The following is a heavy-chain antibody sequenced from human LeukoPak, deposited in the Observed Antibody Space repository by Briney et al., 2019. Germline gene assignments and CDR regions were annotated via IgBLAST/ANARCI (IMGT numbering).Heavy chain of an antibody. Sequence: QSLSLTCAISGDIVLCNRADWNWIRQSPPRGREWRRRTYYRSKWYNDYTVSVKSLITINPDTSKNQFSPQLNSVTPEDTAVYYCARSSSSSQNFDYWGQGTLVTVSS. CDR3: ARSSSSSQNFDY. D-gene: IGHD6-6*01. CDR1: GDIVLCNRAD. J-gene: IGHJ4*02. CDR2: TYYRSKWYN. V-gene: IGHV6-1*01.